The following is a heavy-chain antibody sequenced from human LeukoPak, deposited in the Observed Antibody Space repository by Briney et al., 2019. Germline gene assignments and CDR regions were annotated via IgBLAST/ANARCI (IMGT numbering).Heavy chain of an antibody. Sequence: KASETLPLTCTFSGGSIISSIYYWGWIRQPPGKGLEWIASISYRGSTYYNPSLKSRVTISVDTSKNQFSLGLSSLTAADTAVYYCARHILPFLEWLPNFDYWGQGSLVTVSS. D-gene: IGHD3-3*01. CDR3: ARHILPFLEWLPNFDY. V-gene: IGHV4-39*01. CDR2: ISYRGST. J-gene: IGHJ4*02. CDR1: GGSIISSIYY.